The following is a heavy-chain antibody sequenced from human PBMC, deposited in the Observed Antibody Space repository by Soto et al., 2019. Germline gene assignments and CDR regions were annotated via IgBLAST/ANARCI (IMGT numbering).Heavy chain of an antibody. V-gene: IGHV2-5*02. J-gene: IGHJ4*02. Sequence: QITLKESGPTLVKPTQTLTLTCTFSGFSLSTSGVGVGWIRQPPGKALEWLAIIYWDDEKRYSPSLKTRLTVTQDTPKNQVGLKMTNVDPVDTATYYCAHRAYFDSGKQFDYWGQGTLVSVSS. CDR3: AHRAYFDSGKQFDY. CDR1: GFSLSTSGVG. CDR2: IYWDDEK. D-gene: IGHD3-10*01.